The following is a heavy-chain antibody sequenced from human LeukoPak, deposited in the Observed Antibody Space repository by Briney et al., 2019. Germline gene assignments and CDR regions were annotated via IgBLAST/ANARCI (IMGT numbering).Heavy chain of an antibody. Sequence: ASVTVSCKASGYTFTSYDFNWVRQATGQRPGWMGWMSPNSGDTGYAQKFQDRVTMTRNTSISTAYMELSSLRSDDTAVYYCARGPPNWGYDYWGPGTLVTVSS. J-gene: IGHJ4*02. CDR1: GYTFTSYD. D-gene: IGHD7-27*01. V-gene: IGHV1-8*01. CDR3: ARGPPNWGYDY. CDR2: MSPNSGDT.